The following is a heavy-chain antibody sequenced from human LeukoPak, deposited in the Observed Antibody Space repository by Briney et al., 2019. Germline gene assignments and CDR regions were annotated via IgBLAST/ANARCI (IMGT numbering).Heavy chain of an antibody. D-gene: IGHD7-27*01. J-gene: IGHJ4*02. CDR3: ASNTGTVFDY. CDR2: KYYSGST. CDR1: GGSMTTRNYY. V-gene: IGHV4-39*07. Sequence: SETLSLTCAVSGGSMTTRNYYWGWIRQPPGKGLEWIGHKYYSGSTYYNPSLKSRVSISVDTTIYQFSLNLSSVTAADTAVYYCASNTGTVFDYWGQGALVTVSS.